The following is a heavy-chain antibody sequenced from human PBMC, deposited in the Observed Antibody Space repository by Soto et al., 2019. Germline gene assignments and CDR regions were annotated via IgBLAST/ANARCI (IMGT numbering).Heavy chain of an antibody. V-gene: IGHV3-7*03. CDR1: GITFSDFW. CDR2: IKQDGSEK. Sequence: GGSLRLSCVASGITFSDFWMSWVRQAPGKGLEWVAKIKQDGSEKLYVGSVKGRFAVSRDNAKNSLYLQMNSLTAEDTAVYYCARDFPDDALDMWGQGTMVTVSS. J-gene: IGHJ3*02. CDR3: ARDFPDDALDM.